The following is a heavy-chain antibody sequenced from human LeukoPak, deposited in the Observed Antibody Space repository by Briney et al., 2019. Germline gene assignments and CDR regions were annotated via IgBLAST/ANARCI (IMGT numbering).Heavy chain of an antibody. D-gene: IGHD1-26*01. CDR1: GFTFTTNA. Sequence: PGGSLRLSCAASGFTFTTNAMSWVRQAPGKGLEWVSAISGRTGATYYADSEKGRFTISRDNSKNTLYLQMNSLRAEDTAVYYCARERGSYYLFDYWGQGTLVTVSS. V-gene: IGHV3-23*01. CDR2: ISGRTGAT. J-gene: IGHJ4*02. CDR3: ARERGSYYLFDY.